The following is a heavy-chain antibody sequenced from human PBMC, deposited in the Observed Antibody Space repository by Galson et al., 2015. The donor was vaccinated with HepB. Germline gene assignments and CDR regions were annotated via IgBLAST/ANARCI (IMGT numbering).Heavy chain of an antibody. V-gene: IGHV1-18*04. J-gene: IGHJ6*02. CDR2: ISAYNGNT. D-gene: IGHD6-13*01. Sequence: SVKVSCKASGYTFTSYGISWVRQAPGQGLEWMGWISAYNGNTNYAQKLQGRVTMTTDTSTSTAYMELRSLRSDDTAVYYCARGESYSSSWYGYYGMDVWGQGTTVTVSS. CDR3: ARGESYSSSWYGYYGMDV. CDR1: GYTFTSYG.